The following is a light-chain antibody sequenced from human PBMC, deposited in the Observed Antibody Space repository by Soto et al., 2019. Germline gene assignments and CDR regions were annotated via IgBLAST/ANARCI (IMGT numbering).Light chain of an antibody. J-gene: IGKJ1*01. Sequence: DIVMTQSPDSLAVSLGERATINCKSSQSVLYSSNNKNYLAWYQQKPGQPPKLLIYWASTRESGVADRFSGSGAGTDFTLTISSLQAEDVAVYYCQQDYRPWTFGQGTKVEI. CDR3: QQDYRPWT. V-gene: IGKV4-1*01. CDR1: QSVLYSSNNKNY. CDR2: WAS.